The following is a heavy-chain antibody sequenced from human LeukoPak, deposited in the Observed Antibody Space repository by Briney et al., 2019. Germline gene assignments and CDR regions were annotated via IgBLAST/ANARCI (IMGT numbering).Heavy chain of an antibody. Sequence: HGESLKISCKGSGSSFTSYWIGWVRQMPGKGLEWMGIIYLGDSDTRYSPSFQGQVTISADKSISTAYLQWSSLKASDTAMYYCARRVRYYDSSGSDEYYYYMDVWGKGTTVTVSS. CDR1: GSSFTSYW. J-gene: IGHJ6*03. V-gene: IGHV5-51*01. CDR3: ARRVRYYDSSGSDEYYYYMDV. CDR2: IYLGDSDT. D-gene: IGHD3-22*01.